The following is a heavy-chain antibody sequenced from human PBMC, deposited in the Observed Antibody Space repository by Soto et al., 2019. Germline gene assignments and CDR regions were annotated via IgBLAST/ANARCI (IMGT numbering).Heavy chain of an antibody. Sequence: QPGGSLRLSCGASGFSFSNYAMSWVRQAPGKGLEWVSSITGRGAGTFYAESVKGRFTISRDNFKNTMYLEMNSLRAEDTAVYYCAKDPLSDPFDSWGQGTLVTVSS. CDR1: GFSFSNYA. V-gene: IGHV3-23*01. J-gene: IGHJ4*02. CDR3: AKDPLSDPFDS. CDR2: ITGRGAGT.